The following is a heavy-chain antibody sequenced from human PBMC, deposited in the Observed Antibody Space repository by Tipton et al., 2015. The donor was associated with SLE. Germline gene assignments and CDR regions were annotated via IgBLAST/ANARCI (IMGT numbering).Heavy chain of an antibody. V-gene: IGHV3-23*01. CDR3: AKVGGASCSRTSCHAGFDY. CDR2: ISGSGGTT. J-gene: IGHJ4*02. D-gene: IGHD2-2*01. CDR1: GFTFSSYA. Sequence: SLRLSCAASGFTFSSYAMSWVRQAPGKGLEWVSVISGSGGTTYYADSVKGRFTISRDNSKNTLYLQMNSLRAEDTAIYYCAKVGGASCSRTSCHAGFDYWGQGILVTVSS.